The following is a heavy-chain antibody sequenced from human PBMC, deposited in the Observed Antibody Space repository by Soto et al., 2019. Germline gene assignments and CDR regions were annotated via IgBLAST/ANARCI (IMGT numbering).Heavy chain of an antibody. D-gene: IGHD6-13*01. Sequence: SETLSLTCAVYGGSFSGYYWSWIRQPTGKGLEWIGEINHSGSTNYNPSLKSRVAISVDTSKNQFSLKLSSVTAADTAVYYCARTRRIAAAGTRYSYYYYGMDVWGQGTTVTVSS. J-gene: IGHJ6*02. CDR3: ARTRRIAAAGTRYSYYYYGMDV. CDR2: INHSGST. V-gene: IGHV4-34*01. CDR1: GGSFSGYY.